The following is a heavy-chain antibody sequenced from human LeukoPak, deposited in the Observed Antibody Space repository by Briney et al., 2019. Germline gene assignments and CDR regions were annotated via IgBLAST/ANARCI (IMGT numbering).Heavy chain of an antibody. D-gene: IGHD2-2*01. CDR2: ISSGGSTI. V-gene: IGHV3-11*01. CDR3: ARESPPG. CDR1: GFAFSNYA. Sequence: GGSLRLSCAASGFAFSNYAMSWVRQAPGKGLEWVSYISSGGSTIYYADSVKGRFTISRDNAKNSLYLQMNSLRAEDTAVYYCARESPPGWGQGTLVTVSS. J-gene: IGHJ4*02.